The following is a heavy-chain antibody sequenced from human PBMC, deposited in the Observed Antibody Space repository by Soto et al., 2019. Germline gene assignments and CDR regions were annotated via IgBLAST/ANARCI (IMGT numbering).Heavy chain of an antibody. J-gene: IGHJ4*02. D-gene: IGHD3-3*01. CDR1: GYTFTSYY. Sequence: ASVKVSCKASGYTFTSYYMHWVRQAPGQGLEWMGIINPSGGSTSYAQKFQGRVTMTRDTSTSTVYMELSSLRSEDTAVYYCAIVMLDFWSGNSAIDYWGQGTLVTVSS. CDR3: AIVMLDFWSGNSAIDY. V-gene: IGHV1-46*01. CDR2: INPSGGST.